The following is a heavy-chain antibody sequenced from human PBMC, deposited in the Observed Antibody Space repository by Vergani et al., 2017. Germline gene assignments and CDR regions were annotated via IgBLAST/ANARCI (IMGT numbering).Heavy chain of an antibody. D-gene: IGHD2-15*01. CDR1: GGSFSGYY. Sequence: QVQLQQWGAGLLKPSETLSLTCAVYGGSFSGYYWSWIRQPPGKGLEWIGEINHSGSTNYNPSLKSRVTISVDPSKNQFSLKLSSVTAADTAVYYCARGTMVLVVVAATRSWFDPWGQGTLVTVSS. CDR3: ARGTMVLVVVAATRSWFDP. CDR2: INHSGST. J-gene: IGHJ5*02. V-gene: IGHV4-34*01.